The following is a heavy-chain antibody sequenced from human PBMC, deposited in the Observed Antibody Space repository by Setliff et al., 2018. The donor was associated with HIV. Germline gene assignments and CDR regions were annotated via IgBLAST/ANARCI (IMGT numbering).Heavy chain of an antibody. Sequence: GGSLRLSCAASGFPFTSFSINWVRQAPGKGLEWVSRIYDSGDIWYADSVRGRFTISRDNTKNSLYLQMNNLRAEDTAVYYCAKGSGKITIYYYYMDVWGKGTTVTVSS. CDR3: AKGSGKITIYYYYMDV. CDR1: GFPFTSFS. V-gene: IGHV3-21*05. J-gene: IGHJ6*03. D-gene: IGHD3-3*01. CDR2: IYDSGDI.